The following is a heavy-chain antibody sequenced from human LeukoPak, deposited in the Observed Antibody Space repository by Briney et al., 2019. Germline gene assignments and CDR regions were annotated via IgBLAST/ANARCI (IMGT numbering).Heavy chain of an antibody. V-gene: IGHV4-34*01. CDR2: INHSGST. D-gene: IGHD5-12*01. CDR1: GGSISSYY. Sequence: SETLSLTCTVSGGSISSYYWSWIRQPPGKGLEWIGEINHSGSTNYNPSLKSRVTISVDTSKNQFSLKLSSVTAADTAVYYCARRSNGQWLRLLEGRTRCNWFDPWGQGTLVTVSS. CDR3: ARRSNGQWLRLLEGRTRCNWFDP. J-gene: IGHJ5*02.